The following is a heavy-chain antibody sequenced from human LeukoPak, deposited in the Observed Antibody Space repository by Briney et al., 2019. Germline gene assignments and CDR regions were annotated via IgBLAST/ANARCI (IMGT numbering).Heavy chain of an antibody. Sequence: SETLSLTCTVSGGSISSSSYYWGWIRQPPGKGLEWIGSIYYSGSTYYNPSLKSRVTISVDTSKNQFSLKLSSVTAADTAVYYCARRLDRYCSSTSCYRGAFDYWGQGTLVTVSS. CDR3: ARRLDRYCSSTSCYRGAFDY. CDR1: GGSISSSSYY. J-gene: IGHJ4*02. D-gene: IGHD2-2*01. V-gene: IGHV4-39*07. CDR2: IYYSGST.